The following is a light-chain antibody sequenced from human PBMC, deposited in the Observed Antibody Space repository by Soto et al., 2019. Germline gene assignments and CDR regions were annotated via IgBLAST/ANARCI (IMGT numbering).Light chain of an antibody. CDR2: DAY. CDR1: QSFRGL. V-gene: IGKV3-11*01. Sequence: VLTRSPVTLSFSPGERATLSCRASQSFRGLLAWYQQKPGQAPRLLIYDAYNRATGIPPRFSGSGSGTDFTLTISSLEPEDSAVYYCQQRHMWPITFGQGTRLEIK. CDR3: QQRHMWPIT. J-gene: IGKJ5*01.